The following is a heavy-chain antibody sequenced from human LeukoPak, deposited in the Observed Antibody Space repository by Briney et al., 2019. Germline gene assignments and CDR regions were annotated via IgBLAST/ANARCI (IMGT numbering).Heavy chain of an antibody. CDR1: GGSISSIIYY. Sequence: SETLSLTCTVSGGSISSIIYYWGWIRQPPGKGLEWIGTIYYSGSTYYNVSLQSRVTISVDPSRNQFSLTLSSVTAADTAVYYCARHSRSVDYGSGSYTWDYWGQGTLVTVSS. J-gene: IGHJ4*02. D-gene: IGHD3-10*01. CDR2: IYYSGST. CDR3: ARHSRSVDYGSGSYTWDY. V-gene: IGHV4-39*01.